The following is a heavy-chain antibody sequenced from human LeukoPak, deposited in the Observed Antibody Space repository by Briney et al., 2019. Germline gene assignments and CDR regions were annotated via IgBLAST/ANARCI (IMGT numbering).Heavy chain of an antibody. CDR1: GFTFSNAW. J-gene: IGHJ4*02. CDR2: IKSKTDGGTT. CDR3: TTTVPSYDFWSGYTGIDY. Sequence: PGGSLRLSCAASGFTFSNAWMSWVRQAPGKGLEWVGRIKSKTDGGTTDYAAPVKGRFTISRDDSKNTLYLQMNSLKTEDTAVYYCTTTVPSYDFWSGYTGIDYWGQGTLVTVSS. D-gene: IGHD3-3*01. V-gene: IGHV3-15*01.